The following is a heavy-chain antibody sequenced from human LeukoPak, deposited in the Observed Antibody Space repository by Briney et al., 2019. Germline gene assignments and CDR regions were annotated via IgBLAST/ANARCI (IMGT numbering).Heavy chain of an antibody. CDR1: GFTFSSYS. CDR2: ISSSSSSYI. D-gene: IGHD6-6*01. J-gene: IGHJ4*02. V-gene: IGHV3-21*01. CDR3: ARARTSIAALDY. Sequence: PGGSLRLSCAASGFTFSSYSMNWVRQAPGKGLEWVSSISSSSSSYIYYADSVKGRFTISRDNAKNSLYLQMNSLRAEDTAVYYCARARTSIAALDYWGQGTLVTVSS.